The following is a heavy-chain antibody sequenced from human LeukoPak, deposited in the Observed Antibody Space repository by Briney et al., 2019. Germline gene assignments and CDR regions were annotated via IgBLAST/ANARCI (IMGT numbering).Heavy chain of an antibody. V-gene: IGHV3-30-3*01. CDR2: ISYDGSNK. CDR3: ARERGYIVVVPAAIYGMDV. D-gene: IGHD2-2*02. J-gene: IGHJ6*02. CDR1: GFTFSSYD. Sequence: GGSLRLSCAASGFTFSSYDMHWVRQAPGKGLEWVAVISYDGSNKYYADSVKGRFTISRDNSKNTLYLQMNSLRAEDTAVYYCARERGYIVVVPAAIYGMDVWGQGTTVTVSS.